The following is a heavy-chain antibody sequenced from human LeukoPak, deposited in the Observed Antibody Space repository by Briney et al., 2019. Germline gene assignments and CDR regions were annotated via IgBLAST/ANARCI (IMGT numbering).Heavy chain of an antibody. CDR2: IYYSGST. Sequence: SETLSLTCTVSGGSISSYYWSWIRQPPGKGLEWIGYIYYSGSTNYNPSLKSRVTISVDTSKNQFSLKLSSVTAADTAVYYCAGGYGSSWPDYWGQGTLVTVSS. J-gene: IGHJ4*02. D-gene: IGHD6-13*01. V-gene: IGHV4-59*01. CDR3: AGGYGSSWPDY. CDR1: GGSISSYY.